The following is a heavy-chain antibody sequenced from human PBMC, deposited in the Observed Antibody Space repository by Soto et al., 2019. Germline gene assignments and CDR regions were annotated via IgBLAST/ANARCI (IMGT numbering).Heavy chain of an antibody. Sequence: SETLSLTCTVSGGSISSGGYYWSWIRQHPGKGLEWIGYIYYSGSTYYNPSLKSRVTISVDTSKNQFSLKLSSVTAADTAVYYCAREGPGELPYLWGQGTLVTVSS. J-gene: IGHJ5*02. CDR1: GGSISSGGYY. CDR2: IYYSGST. D-gene: IGHD1-26*01. CDR3: AREGPGELPYL. V-gene: IGHV4-31*03.